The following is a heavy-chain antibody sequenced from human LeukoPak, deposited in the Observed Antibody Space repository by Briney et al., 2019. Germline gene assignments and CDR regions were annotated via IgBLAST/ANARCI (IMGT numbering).Heavy chain of an antibody. V-gene: IGHV4-59*11. Sequence: SETLSLTCTVSGGSISSHYWSWIRQPPGKGLEWIGYTYYSGSTNYNPSLKGRVTISVDTSKNQFSLKLSSVTAADTAVYCCARVMGVTNLYYYYYYMDVWGKGTTVTVSS. CDR1: GGSISSHY. J-gene: IGHJ6*03. CDR2: TYYSGST. CDR3: ARVMGVTNLYYYYYYMDV. D-gene: IGHD1-26*01.